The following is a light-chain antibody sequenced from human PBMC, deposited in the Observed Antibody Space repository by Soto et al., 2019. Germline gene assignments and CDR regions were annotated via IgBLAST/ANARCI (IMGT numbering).Light chain of an antibody. V-gene: IGKV3-20*01. J-gene: IGKJ4*01. CDR3: QQYGSSLPVT. Sequence: LVFTHSPGTLSLSPGERATLSCRASQSLTNNYLAWYQQKPGQAPRLLIYAASSRATGIPDRFSGSGSETDFTLTISRLEPEDFAVYYCQQYGSSLPVTFGGGTKVDIK. CDR2: AAS. CDR1: QSLTNNY.